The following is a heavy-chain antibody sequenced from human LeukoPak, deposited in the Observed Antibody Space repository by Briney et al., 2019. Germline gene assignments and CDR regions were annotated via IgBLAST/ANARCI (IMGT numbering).Heavy chain of an antibody. Sequence: ASVKVSCKASGGTFSSYAISWVRQAPGQGLEWMGGIIPIFGTANYAQKFQGRVTITADESTSTAYMELSSLRSEDTAVYYCARDRGRGPPYNWFDPWGQGTLVTVSS. V-gene: IGHV1-69*13. CDR1: GGTFSSYA. CDR3: ARDRGRGPPYNWFDP. J-gene: IGHJ5*02. D-gene: IGHD3-10*01. CDR2: IIPIFGTA.